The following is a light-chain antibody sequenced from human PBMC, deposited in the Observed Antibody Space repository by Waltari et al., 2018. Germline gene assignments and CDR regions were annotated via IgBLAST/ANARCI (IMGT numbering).Light chain of an antibody. CDR2: DVS. Sequence: QSALTQPAPVSGSPVQSITISCTGTSSDVGGYNYVSWYQQHPGKAPKVMIYDVSNRPSGVSNRFSGSKSGNTASLTISGLQGEDEADYYCSSYTSSSTLAVFGGGTKLTVL. V-gene: IGLV2-14*01. CDR3: SSYTSSSTLAV. J-gene: IGLJ3*02. CDR1: SSDVGGYNY.